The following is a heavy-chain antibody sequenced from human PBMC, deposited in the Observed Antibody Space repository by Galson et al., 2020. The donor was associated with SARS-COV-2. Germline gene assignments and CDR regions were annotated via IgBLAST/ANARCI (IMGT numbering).Heavy chain of an antibody. D-gene: IGHD3-16*01. CDR3: ARVEGAWPYYDGMDV. Sequence: SETLSLTCIVSGGSISSGNYYWSWVRQHPGKGLEWIGHIYNTGTTYSNPSLKSRATMSVDTSANQFSLKVNSVTAADTAVYYCARVEGAWPYYDGMDVWGQGATVTVSS. CDR1: GGSISSGNYY. V-gene: IGHV4-31*03. J-gene: IGHJ6*02. CDR2: IYNTGTT.